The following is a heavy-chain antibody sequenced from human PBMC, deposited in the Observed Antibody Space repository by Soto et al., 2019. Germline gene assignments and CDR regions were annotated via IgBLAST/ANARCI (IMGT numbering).Heavy chain of an antibody. D-gene: IGHD3-22*01. Sequence: QVQLQESGPGLVKPSETLSLTCTVSGGSVSSGSYYWSWIRQPPGKGLEWIGYIYYSGSTNYNPSPKSRGTISVDTSKNQFSLKLSSVPAADTAVYYCARDATDSSGFLGYYYGMDVWGQGTTVTVSS. V-gene: IGHV4-61*01. CDR2: IYYSGST. J-gene: IGHJ6*02. CDR1: GGSVSSGSYY. CDR3: ARDATDSSGFLGYYYGMDV.